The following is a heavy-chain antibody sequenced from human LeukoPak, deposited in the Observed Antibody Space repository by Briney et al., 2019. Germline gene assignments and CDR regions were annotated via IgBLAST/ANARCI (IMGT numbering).Heavy chain of an antibody. CDR1: GYSISSGYY. CDR2: IYHSGST. J-gene: IGHJ4*02. D-gene: IGHD1-26*01. Sequence: SETLSLTCAVSGYSISSGYYWGWIRQPPGKGLEWIGSIYHSGSTYYNLSLKSRVTISVDTSKNQFSLKLSSVTAADAAVYYCASLGRGWDWGQGTLVTVSS. CDR3: ASLGRGWD. V-gene: IGHV4-38-2*01.